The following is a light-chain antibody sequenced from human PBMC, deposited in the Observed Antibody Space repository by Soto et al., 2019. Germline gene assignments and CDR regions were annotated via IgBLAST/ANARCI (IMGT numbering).Light chain of an antibody. Sequence: IQLTQSPSSLSASVGDRVTITCRASQGISSYLAWYQQKPGKAPKLLIYAASTLQSGVPSRFRGSGSGTDFTLTISSLKPEDFETYYCQQLNSYALTFGGGTKVDIK. J-gene: IGKJ4*01. V-gene: IGKV1-9*01. CDR3: QQLNSYALT. CDR2: AAS. CDR1: QGISSY.